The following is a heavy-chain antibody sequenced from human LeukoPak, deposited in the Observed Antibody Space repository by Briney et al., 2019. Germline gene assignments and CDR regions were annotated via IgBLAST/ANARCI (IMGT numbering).Heavy chain of an antibody. J-gene: IGHJ4*02. CDR3: ARAYAGYSSGCSLY. Sequence: GGSLRLSCAASGFTFSSYSMNWVRQAPGKGLEWVSSISSSSSYIYYADSVKGRFTISRDNAKNSLYLQINSLRAEGTAVYYCARAYAGYSSGCSLYWGQGTLVTVSS. V-gene: IGHV3-21*01. CDR1: GFTFSSYS. D-gene: IGHD6-19*01. CDR2: ISSSSSYI.